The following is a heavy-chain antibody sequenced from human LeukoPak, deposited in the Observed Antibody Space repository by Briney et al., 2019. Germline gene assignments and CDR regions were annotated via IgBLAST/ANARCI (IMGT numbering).Heavy chain of an antibody. CDR1: GFTFSSYS. CDR2: ISSGSTYI. V-gene: IGHV3-21*01. CDR3: ARDRIYSGVYHDTFDI. Sequence: GGSLRLSCAASGFTFSSYSMSWVRQAPGKGLEWVSSISSGSTYIYYADSMKGRFTISRDNAKNSLYLQMNTLRAEDTAVYYCARDRIYSGVYHDTFDIWGHGTMVTVSS. J-gene: IGHJ3*02. D-gene: IGHD1-26*01.